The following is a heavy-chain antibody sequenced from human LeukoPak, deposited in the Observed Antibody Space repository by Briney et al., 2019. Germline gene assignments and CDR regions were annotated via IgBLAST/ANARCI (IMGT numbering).Heavy chain of an antibody. CDR1: GGSISSSSYY. V-gene: IGHV4-39*01. D-gene: IGHD3-10*01. CDR2: IYYSGST. J-gene: IGHJ6*03. CDR3: ASLWFGELFVDYYYYMDV. Sequence: PSETLSLTCTVSGGSISSSSYYWGWIRQPPGKGLEWIGSIYYSGSTYYNPSLKSRVTISVDTSKNQFSLKLSSVTAADTAVYYCASLWFGELFVDYYYYMDVWGKGTTVTISS.